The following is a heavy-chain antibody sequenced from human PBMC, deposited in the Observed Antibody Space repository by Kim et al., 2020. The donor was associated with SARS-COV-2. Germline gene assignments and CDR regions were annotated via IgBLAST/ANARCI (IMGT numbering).Heavy chain of an antibody. J-gene: IGHJ4*02. CDR3: ARFIAVAGDYFDY. V-gene: IGHV4-59*01. CDR1: GGSISSYY. D-gene: IGHD6-19*01. CDR2: IYYSGST. Sequence: SETLSLTCTVSGGSISSYYWSWIRQPPGKGLEWIGYIYYSGSTNYNPSLKSRVTISVDTSKNQFSLKLSSVTAADTAVYYCARFIAVAGDYFDYWGQGTLVTVSS.